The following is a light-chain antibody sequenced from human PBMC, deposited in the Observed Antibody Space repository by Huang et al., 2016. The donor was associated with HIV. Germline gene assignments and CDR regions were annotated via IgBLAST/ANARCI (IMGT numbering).Light chain of an antibody. J-gene: IGKJ2*01. Sequence: DIQMTQSPSSLSASVGDRVTITCRASQSISSNLNWYQQKPGKDPKLLIYASSSLQSGVPSRFSGSGSGTDFTLTISSLQPEDFATYYCQQSYSTHTFGQGTKLEIK. CDR3: QQSYSTHT. CDR1: QSISSN. V-gene: IGKV1-39*01. CDR2: ASS.